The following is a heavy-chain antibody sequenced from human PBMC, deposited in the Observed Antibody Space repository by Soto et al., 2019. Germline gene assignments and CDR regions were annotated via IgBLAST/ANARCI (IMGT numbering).Heavy chain of an antibody. CDR2: IYDSGIT. D-gene: IGHD5-18*01. Sequence: QVQLQESGPGLVTPSQTLSLVCTVSGGSVGSGEHYYSWIRQPPGKGLEWIGYIYDSGITNYTPSLKGRVIMSLDRSNNQVSLKLRSVTAADTAVYFCARDVAHGYTENVWGQGTMVTVSS. CDR1: GGSVGSGEHY. V-gene: IGHV4-30-4*01. J-gene: IGHJ3*01. CDR3: ARDVAHGYTENV.